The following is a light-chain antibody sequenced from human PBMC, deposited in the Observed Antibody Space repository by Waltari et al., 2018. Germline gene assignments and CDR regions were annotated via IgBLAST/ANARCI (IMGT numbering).Light chain of an antibody. J-gene: IGLJ3*02. CDR1: SSDVGGYNY. Sequence: QSALTQPASVSGSPGQSITISCSGTSSDVGGYNYVSWYQQQPGKAPKLMIYDVTTRPSGVSDRFSGSKSGNTASLTISGLQAEDEADYYCSSYTSSGTRVFGGGTKLTVL. CDR3: SSYTSSGTRV. CDR2: DVT. V-gene: IGLV2-14*01.